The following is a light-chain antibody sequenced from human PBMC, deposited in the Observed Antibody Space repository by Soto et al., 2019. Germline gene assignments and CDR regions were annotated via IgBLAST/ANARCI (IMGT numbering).Light chain of an antibody. CDR2: EVS. Sequence: QSVLTQPASVSGSPGQSITISCTGTSSDVGGYKYVSWYQHHPGKAPKLLIYEVSNRPSGVSNRFSGSKSANTGSLTISGLRAEDEADYYCSSYTSTSTHVVFGGGTKVTVL. J-gene: IGLJ2*01. CDR1: SSDVGGYKY. CDR3: SSYTSTSTHVV. V-gene: IGLV2-14*01.